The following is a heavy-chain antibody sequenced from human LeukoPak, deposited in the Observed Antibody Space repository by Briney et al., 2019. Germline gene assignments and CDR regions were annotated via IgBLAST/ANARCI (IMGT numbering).Heavy chain of an antibody. CDR3: ARDRATMVQGEFYYYMDV. V-gene: IGHV3-33*01. J-gene: IGHJ6*03. CDR2: IWYDGSNK. D-gene: IGHD3-10*01. Sequence: PGGSLRLSCAASGFTFSSYGMHWVRQAPGKGLEWVAVIWYDGSNKYYADSVKGRFTISRDNSKNTLYLQMNSLRAEDTAVYYCARDRATMVQGEFYYYMDVWGKGTTVTVSS. CDR1: GFTFSSYG.